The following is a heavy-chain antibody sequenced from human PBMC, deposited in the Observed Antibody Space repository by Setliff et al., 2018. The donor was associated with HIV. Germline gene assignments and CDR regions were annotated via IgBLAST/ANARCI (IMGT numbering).Heavy chain of an antibody. CDR1: GFTVSSNY. Sequence: PGGSLRLSCAASGFTVSSNYMSWVRQAPGKGLEWVSVIYSGGNTYYADSVKGRFTISRDNSKNILYLQMNSLRAEDTAVYYCASHSHSHLARAFDILGQGTMVTFSS. CDR3: ASHSHSHLARAFDI. CDR2: IYSGGNT. V-gene: IGHV3-53*01. J-gene: IGHJ3*02. D-gene: IGHD3-16*01.